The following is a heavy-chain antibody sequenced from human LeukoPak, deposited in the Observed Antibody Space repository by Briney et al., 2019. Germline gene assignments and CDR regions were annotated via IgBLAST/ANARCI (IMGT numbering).Heavy chain of an antibody. J-gene: IGHJ6*03. D-gene: IGHD2-2*01. V-gene: IGHV3-21*01. CDR1: GFTFSSYS. Sequence: TGGSLRLSCAASGFTFSSYSMNWVREAPGRGLEWVSSISSRSSYIYHADSLKGRFTISRDNPKNSLYLQMNSLRAEDTAVYYCARSADCSRTSCYAMDVWGKGTTVTVSS. CDR3: ARSADCSRTSCYAMDV. CDR2: ISSRSSYI.